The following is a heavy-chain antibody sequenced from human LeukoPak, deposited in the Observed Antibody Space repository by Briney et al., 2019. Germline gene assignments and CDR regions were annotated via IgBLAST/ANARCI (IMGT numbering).Heavy chain of an antibody. CDR3: ASWSLGDYGDRTDYYYYMDV. D-gene: IGHD4-17*01. CDR1: GFTFSSYG. Sequence: GGSLRLSCAASGFTFSSYGMRWVRQAPGKGLEWVAVISYDGSNKYYADSVKGRFTISRDNSKNTLYLQMNSLRAEDTAVYYCASWSLGDYGDRTDYYYYMDVWGKGTTVTVSS. CDR2: ISYDGSNK. J-gene: IGHJ6*03. V-gene: IGHV3-30*03.